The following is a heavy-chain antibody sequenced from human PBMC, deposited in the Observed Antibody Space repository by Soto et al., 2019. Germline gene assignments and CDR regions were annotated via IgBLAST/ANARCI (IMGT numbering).Heavy chain of an antibody. CDR3: ATPYYYDSSGPPAF. V-gene: IGHV3-33*01. CDR1: GFPFCSYG. Sequence: GRPLRLSCAASGFPFCSYGMHWVRQTPGKGLEWVALIWHDGSNKNYADSVKGRFTISKDNSKNTLYLQMNSLRAEDTAIYYCATPYYYDSSGPPAFWGQGTLVTVSS. CDR2: IWHDGSNK. D-gene: IGHD3-22*01. J-gene: IGHJ1*01.